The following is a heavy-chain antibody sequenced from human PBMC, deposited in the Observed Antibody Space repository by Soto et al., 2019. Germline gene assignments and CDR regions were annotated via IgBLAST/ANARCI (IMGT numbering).Heavy chain of an antibody. D-gene: IGHD3-10*01. V-gene: IGHV3-11*01. CDR2: ISGSGSTI. J-gene: IGHJ5*02. Sequence: PGGSLRLSCAASGFSFSALYMSWIRQAPGKGLEWISYISGSGSTIYYADSVKGRFTISRDNAKNSLYLQMNSLRAEDTAVYYCANYYGSGSYRNWFDPWGQGTLVTVSS. CDR1: GFSFSALY. CDR3: ANYYGSGSYRNWFDP.